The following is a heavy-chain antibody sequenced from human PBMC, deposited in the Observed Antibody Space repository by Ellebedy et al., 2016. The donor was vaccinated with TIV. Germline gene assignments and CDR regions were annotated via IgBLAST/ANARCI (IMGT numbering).Heavy chain of an antibody. D-gene: IGHD4-23*01. CDR1: GFTFSGYA. Sequence: PGGSLRLSCAASGFTFSGYAMSWVRQAPGKGLEWVSTISSTGSTTYYADSVEGRFIISRDNSKRTLFLQMNSLTAEDTAVYYCAKGREGSHDGRDTRYYCDYWGLGTLVTVSS. J-gene: IGHJ4*02. CDR3: AKGREGSHDGRDTRYYCDY. V-gene: IGHV3-23*01. CDR2: ISSTGSTT.